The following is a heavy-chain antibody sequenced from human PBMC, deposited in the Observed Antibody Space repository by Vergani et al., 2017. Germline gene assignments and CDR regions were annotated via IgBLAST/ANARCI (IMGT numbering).Heavy chain of an antibody. CDR1: GFTFNIYA. CDR3: AKDYNIMGALHY. Sequence: EVRLFESGGGLVQPGGSLRLSCAASGFTFNIYALSWVRQAPGKGLGWVSTITYNGGRTYYADSVTGRFTISRDNSKNTLFLQLKPLRAEDTGVYYCAKDYNIMGALHYWGQGTLVAVSS. CDR2: ITYNGGRT. D-gene: IGHD5-12*01. J-gene: IGHJ4*02. V-gene: IGHV3-23*01.